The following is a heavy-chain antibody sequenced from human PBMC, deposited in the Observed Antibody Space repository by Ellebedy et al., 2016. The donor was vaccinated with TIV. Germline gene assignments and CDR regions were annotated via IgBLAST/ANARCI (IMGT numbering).Heavy chain of an antibody. CDR1: GFTFRKYG. J-gene: IGHJ4*02. CDR2: ISGTGRST. CDR3: AKDGRYCTTTECYENFDS. D-gene: IGHD2-8*01. Sequence: PGGSLRLSCAASGFTFRKYGMSWVRQAPGKGLEWVSGISGTGRSTYYADSVKGRFTISRDNSKNTLYLGMNSLRVEDTAVYYCAKDGRYCTTTECYENFDSWGQGTLVTVSS. V-gene: IGHV3-23*01.